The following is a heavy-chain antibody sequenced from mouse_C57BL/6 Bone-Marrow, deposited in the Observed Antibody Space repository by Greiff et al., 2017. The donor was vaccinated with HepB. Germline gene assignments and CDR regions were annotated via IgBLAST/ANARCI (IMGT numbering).Heavy chain of an antibody. CDR1: GFTFSSYA. D-gene: IGHD1-1*01. CDR2: ISSGGDYI. CDR3: TRDPYYYGSSYSWYFDV. J-gene: IGHJ1*03. Sequence: DVHLVESGEGLVKPVGSLKLSCAASGFTFSSYAMSWVRQTPEKRLEWVAYISSGGDYIYYADTVKGRFTISRDNARNTLYLQMSSLKSEDTAMYYCTRDPYYYGSSYSWYFDVWGTGTTVTVSS. V-gene: IGHV5-9-1*02.